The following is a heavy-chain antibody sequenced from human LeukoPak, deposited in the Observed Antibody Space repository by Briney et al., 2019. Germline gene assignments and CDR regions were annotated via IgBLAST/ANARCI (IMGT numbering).Heavy chain of an antibody. J-gene: IGHJ4*02. CDR3: AREDDCSGGSCYTY. CDR1: GGSISSYY. D-gene: IGHD2-15*01. CDR2: IYYSGST. Sequence: PSETLSLTCTVSGGSISSYYWSWIRQPPGKGLEWIGYIYYSGSTNYNPSLKSRVTISVDTSKNQFSLKLSPVTAADTAVYYCAREDDCSGGSCYTYWGQGTLVTVSS. V-gene: IGHV4-59*01.